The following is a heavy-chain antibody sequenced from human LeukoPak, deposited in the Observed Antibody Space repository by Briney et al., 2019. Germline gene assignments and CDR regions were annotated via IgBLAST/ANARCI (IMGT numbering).Heavy chain of an antibody. CDR2: ISSDSSYI. Sequence: PGGSLRLSCVASGFTFKSHSMNWVRQAPGKGLEWVSSISSDSSYIYYADSVKGRFTISRDNAQNSLYPQMNSLRPEDTAVYYCARDEWGSEYFDYWGQGTLVTVSS. D-gene: IGHD7-27*01. V-gene: IGHV3-21*06. CDR1: GFTFKSHS. CDR3: ARDEWGSEYFDY. J-gene: IGHJ4*02.